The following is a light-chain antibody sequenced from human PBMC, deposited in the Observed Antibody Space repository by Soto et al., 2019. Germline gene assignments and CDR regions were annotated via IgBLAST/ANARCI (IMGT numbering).Light chain of an antibody. CDR3: QHYNNWPIT. V-gene: IGKV3-15*01. CDR2: GTS. J-gene: IGKJ5*01. CDR1: QSVASN. Sequence: EIVMTQSPASLSVSPGESVTLSCRASQSVASNLAWYQQTPGQAPRILIYGTSTRDTGVPARFSGSGSGTDFTLPLSRLQAADFEVYHCQHYNNWPITFGQGTRLEIK.